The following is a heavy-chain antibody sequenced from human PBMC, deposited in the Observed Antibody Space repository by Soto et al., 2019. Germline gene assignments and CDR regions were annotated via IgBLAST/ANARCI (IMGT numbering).Heavy chain of an antibody. CDR2: ISGSGGST. J-gene: IGHJ4*02. CDR1: GFTFSNSA. D-gene: IGHD6-13*01. V-gene: IGHV3-23*01. CDR3: EKDRGNSWPQVVDY. Sequence: GGSLRLSCAASGFTFSNSAMTWVRRAPGKGLEWVSGISGSGGSTYYADSVKGRFTISRDNSKNTLYLQMNSLRAEDTALFYCEKDRGNSWPQVVDYWAQGALVTVSS.